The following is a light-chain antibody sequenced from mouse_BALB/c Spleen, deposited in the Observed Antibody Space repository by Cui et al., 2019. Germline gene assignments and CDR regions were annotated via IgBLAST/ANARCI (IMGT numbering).Light chain of an antibody. V-gene: IGKV10-94*01. CDR2: KAS. Sequence: DIQMNQSPSSLSASLGDTITITCHASQNLNVLLSWYQQKPGNIPKLLIYKASNLHTGVPSRFSGSGSGTGFTLTISSLQPEDIATYYCQQGQSYPLTFGGGTKLEIK. CDR3: QQGQSYPLT. J-gene: IGKJ1*01. CDR1: QNLNVL.